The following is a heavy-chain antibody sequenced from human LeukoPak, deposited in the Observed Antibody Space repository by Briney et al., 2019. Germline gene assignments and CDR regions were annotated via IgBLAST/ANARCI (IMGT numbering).Heavy chain of an antibody. CDR2: ISGSGNNT. CDR1: GFTFSSYW. CDR3: ANRGYCSGGRCYWFFQH. V-gene: IGHV3-23*01. D-gene: IGHD2-15*01. J-gene: IGHJ1*01. Sequence: GGSLRLSCAASGFTFSSYWMSWVRQAPGKGLEWVSIISGSGNNTYYADSVRGRFTISRDDSKNTLYLQMNTLRAEDTAVYYCANRGYCSGGRCYWFFQHWGQGTLVTVSS.